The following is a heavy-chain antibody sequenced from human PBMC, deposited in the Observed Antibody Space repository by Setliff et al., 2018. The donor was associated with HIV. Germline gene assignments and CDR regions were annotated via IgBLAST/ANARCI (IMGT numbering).Heavy chain of an antibody. J-gene: IGHJ4*02. CDR1: GGSISSSSYY. CDR3: ARHLETLSSGWFDY. D-gene: IGHD6-19*01. Sequence: SETLSLTCTVSGGSISSSSYYWGWIRQPPGKGLEWIGSIYYSGSTYYNPSLKSRVTISVDTSKNQFSLKLSSVTAAATAVYYCARHLETLSSGWFDYWGQGTLVTVSS. CDR2: IYYSGST. V-gene: IGHV4-39*01.